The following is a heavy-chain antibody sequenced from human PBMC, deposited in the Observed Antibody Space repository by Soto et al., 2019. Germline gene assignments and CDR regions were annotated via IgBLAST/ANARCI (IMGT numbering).Heavy chain of an antibody. CDR2: IYPGDSDT. J-gene: IGHJ5*02. V-gene: IGHV5-51*03. CDR3: ARLTGTQGRYVGYNWFDT. Sequence: EVQLVQSGAEAKKPGASLKISCKGSGYSFTSYWIGWVRQMPGKGLERMGIIYPGDSDTRYSPSFQGQVTISADKSISTAYLQWSSLKASDTAMYYCARLTGTQGRYVGYNWFDTWGQGTLVTVSS. CDR1: GYSFTSYW. D-gene: IGHD1-20*01.